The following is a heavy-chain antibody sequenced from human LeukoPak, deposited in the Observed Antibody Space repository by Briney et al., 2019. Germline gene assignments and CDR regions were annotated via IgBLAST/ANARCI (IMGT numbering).Heavy chain of an antibody. D-gene: IGHD1-14*01. Sequence: SEILSLTCTVSGGSISSGSYYWSWIRQPAGKGLEWIGRIYTSGSTNYNPSLKSRVTISVDTSKNQFSLKLSSVTAADTAVYYCARVDVTPGALRYYYMDVWGKGTTVTVSS. CDR3: ARVDVTPGALRYYYMDV. CDR1: GGSISSGSYY. CDR2: IYTSGST. J-gene: IGHJ6*03. V-gene: IGHV4-61*02.